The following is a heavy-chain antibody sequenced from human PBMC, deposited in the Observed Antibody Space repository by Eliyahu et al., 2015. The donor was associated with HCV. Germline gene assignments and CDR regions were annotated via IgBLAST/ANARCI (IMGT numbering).Heavy chain of an antibody. V-gene: IGHV1-69*04. J-gene: IGHJ6*02. Sequence: QVQLVQSGAEVKKPGSSVKVSCKASGGTFSSYAISWVRQAPGQGLEWMGRIIPILGIANYAQKFQGRVTITADKSTSTAYMELSSLRSEDTAVYYCARDRLTGLAVSYYYYYGMDVWGQGTTVTVSS. CDR1: GGTFSSYA. CDR3: ARDRLTGLAVSYYYYYGMDV. D-gene: IGHD3-16*01. CDR2: IIPILGIA.